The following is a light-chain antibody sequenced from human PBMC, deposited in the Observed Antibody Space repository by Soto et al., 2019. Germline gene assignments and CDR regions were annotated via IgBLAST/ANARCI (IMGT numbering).Light chain of an antibody. CDR2: EVS. CDR1: SSDVGGYNF. V-gene: IGLV2-14*01. CDR3: SFYTSSSTLEVL. J-gene: IGLJ2*01. Sequence: QSALTQPASVSGSPGQSITISCTGTSSDVGGYNFVSWYQQHPGKAPQLMIYEVSHRPSRVSNRFSGSKSGNTASLTISGLQAEDEADYFCSFYTSSSTLEVLFGGGNKVTVL.